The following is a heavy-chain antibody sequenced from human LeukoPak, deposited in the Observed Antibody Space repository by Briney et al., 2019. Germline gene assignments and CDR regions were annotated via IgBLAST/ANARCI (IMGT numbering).Heavy chain of an antibody. V-gene: IGHV1-46*01. CDR3: AREPTHDGRSTIYWYFDR. Sequence: GASVKVSCKASGYTFTSYYMHWVRQAPGQGLEWMGIINPSGGSTSYAQKFQGRVTMTRDTSTSTVYMELSSLRSEDTAVYYCAREPTHDGRSTIYWYFDRWGRGTLVTVSS. CDR1: GYTFTSYY. D-gene: IGHD3-10*01. CDR2: INPSGGST. J-gene: IGHJ2*01.